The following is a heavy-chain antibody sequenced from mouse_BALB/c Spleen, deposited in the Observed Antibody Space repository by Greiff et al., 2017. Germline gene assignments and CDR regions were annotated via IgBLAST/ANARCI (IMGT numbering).Heavy chain of an antibody. V-gene: IGHV1S34*01. CDR1: GYSFTGYY. CDR3: ARPRDGYYLSFDY. J-gene: IGHJ2*01. D-gene: IGHD2-3*01. CDR2: ISCYNGAT. Sequence: LVKTGASVKISCKASGYSFTGYYMHWVKQSHGKSLEWIGYISCYNGATSYNQKFKGKATFTVDTSSSTAYMQFNSLTSEDSAVYYCARPRDGYYLSFDYWGQGTTLTVSS.